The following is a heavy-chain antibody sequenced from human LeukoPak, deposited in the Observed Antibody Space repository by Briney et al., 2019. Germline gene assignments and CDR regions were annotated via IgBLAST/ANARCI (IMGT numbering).Heavy chain of an antibody. Sequence: PGGSLRLSCAASGFTFSSYSMNWVRQAPGKGLEWVSSIGSSSSYIYYADSVKGRFTISRDNAKNSLYLRMNSLRAEDTAVYYCARQYYDSNGYYYAYYYYYMDVWGKGTTVTVS. CDR3: ARQYYDSNGYYYAYYYYYMDV. V-gene: IGHV3-21*01. CDR2: IGSSSSYI. J-gene: IGHJ6*03. CDR1: GFTFSSYS. D-gene: IGHD3-22*01.